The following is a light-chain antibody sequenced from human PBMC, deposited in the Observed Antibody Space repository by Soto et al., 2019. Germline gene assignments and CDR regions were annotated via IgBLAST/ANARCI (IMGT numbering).Light chain of an antibody. J-gene: IGKJ1*01. CDR3: QQYYSYPRK. CDR2: AAS. V-gene: IGKV1-8*01. CDR1: QGISSY. Sequence: AIRMTQSPSSLSASTGDRVTITCRASQGISSYLAWYQQKPGKAPKLLIYAASTLQSGVPSRFSGSPSGTDFTLTISCLHPEDVETYYCQQYYSYPRKFGQGTKV.